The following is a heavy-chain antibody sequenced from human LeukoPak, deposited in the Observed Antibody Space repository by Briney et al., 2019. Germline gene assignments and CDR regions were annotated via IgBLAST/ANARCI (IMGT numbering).Heavy chain of an antibody. V-gene: IGHV3-7*05. Sequence: GGSLRISCAASGFTFSSYWMSWVRQAPGKGLEWVANINQDGSEKSYVDSVKGRFTISRDNAKNSLHLQMNSLTAEDTAVYYCARDSYYYDSSGYYLYYFDYWGQGTLVTVSS. CDR1: GFTFSSYW. CDR2: INQDGSEK. D-gene: IGHD3-22*01. J-gene: IGHJ4*02. CDR3: ARDSYYYDSSGYYLYYFDY.